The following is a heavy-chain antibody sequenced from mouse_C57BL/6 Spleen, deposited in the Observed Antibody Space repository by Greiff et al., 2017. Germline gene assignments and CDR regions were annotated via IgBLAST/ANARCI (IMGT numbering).Heavy chain of an antibody. J-gene: IGHJ4*01. CDR1: GYTFTSYW. CDR2: INPNSGST. Sequence: QVQLQQPGAELVKPGASVKLSCKASGYTFTSYWMHWVKQRPGQGLEWIGMINPNSGSTNYNEKFKSKATLTVDKSSSTAYMQLSSLTSEDSAVYYCARSLTGTRYYYAMDYWGQGTSVTVSS. CDR3: ARSLTGTRYYYAMDY. D-gene: IGHD4-1*01. V-gene: IGHV1-64*01.